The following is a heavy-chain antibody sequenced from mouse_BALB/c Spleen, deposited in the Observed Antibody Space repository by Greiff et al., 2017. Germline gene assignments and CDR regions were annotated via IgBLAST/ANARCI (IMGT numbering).Heavy chain of an antibody. Sequence: QVQLKESGAELAKPGASVKMSCKASGYTFTSYWMHWVKQRPGQGLEWIGYINPSTGYTEYNQKFKDKATLTADKSSSTAYMQLSSLTSEDSAVYYCARDDPFAYWGQGTLVTVSA. CDR2: INPSTGYT. J-gene: IGHJ3*01. V-gene: IGHV1-7*01. CDR1: GYTFTSYW. CDR3: ARDDPFAY. D-gene: IGHD2-12*01.